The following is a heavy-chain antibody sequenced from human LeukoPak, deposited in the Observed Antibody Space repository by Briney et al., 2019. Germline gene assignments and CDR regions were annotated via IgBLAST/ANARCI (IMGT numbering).Heavy chain of an antibody. CDR2: ISGSGGST. CDR1: GFTFSSYA. Sequence: GGSLRLSCAASGFTFSSYAMHWVRQTPGKGLEWVSAISGSGGSTYYADSVKGRFTISRDNSKNTLYLQMNSLRAEDTAVYYCAKGRLVGATRELDYWGQGTLVTVSS. J-gene: IGHJ4*02. V-gene: IGHV3-23*01. D-gene: IGHD1-26*01. CDR3: AKGRLVGATRELDY.